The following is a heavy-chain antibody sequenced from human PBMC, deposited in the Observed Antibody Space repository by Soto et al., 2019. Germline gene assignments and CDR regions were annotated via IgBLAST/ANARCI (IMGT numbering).Heavy chain of an antibody. D-gene: IGHD2-2*01. J-gene: IGHJ4*02. Sequence: PGGSLRLSCASSGFTFISYEMNWVRQAPGKGLEWVSYISSSGSTIYYADSVKGRFTISRDNAKNSLYLQMNSLRAEDTAVYYCAVVPAAISQPFDYWGQGTLVTVSS. CDR3: AVVPAAISQPFDY. CDR2: ISSSGSTI. V-gene: IGHV3-48*03. CDR1: GFTFISYE.